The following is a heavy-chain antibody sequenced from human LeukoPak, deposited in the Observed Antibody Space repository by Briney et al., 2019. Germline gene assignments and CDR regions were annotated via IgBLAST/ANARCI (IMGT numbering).Heavy chain of an antibody. J-gene: IGHJ5*02. CDR2: ISAYNGNT. Sequence: ASVKVSCKASGYTFTSYGISWVRQAPGQGLEWMGWISAYNGNTNYAQKLQGRVTMTTDTSTSTAYMELSRLRSDDTAVYYCARAGPTVTTETNWFDPWGQGTLVTVSS. CDR3: ARAGPTVTTETNWFDP. D-gene: IGHD4-17*01. V-gene: IGHV1-18*01. CDR1: GYTFTSYG.